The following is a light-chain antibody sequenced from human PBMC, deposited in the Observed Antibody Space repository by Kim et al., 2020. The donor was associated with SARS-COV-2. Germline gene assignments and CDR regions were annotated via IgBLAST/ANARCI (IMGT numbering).Light chain of an antibody. CDR3: QQYNSHLYT. CDR2: NAS. V-gene: IGKV1-5*01. CDR1: QSVGNW. J-gene: IGKJ2*01. Sequence: DIQMTQSPPTLSASVGDRVTIACRASQSVGNWLAWYQQKPGQPHKLLVYNASNLKSGVPSRFSGSGSGTEFTLTISSLQPDDFATYYCQQYNSHLYTLGQGTKLEI.